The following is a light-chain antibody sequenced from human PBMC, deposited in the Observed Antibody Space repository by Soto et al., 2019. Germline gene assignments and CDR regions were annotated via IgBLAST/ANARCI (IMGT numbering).Light chain of an antibody. CDR2: LGS. V-gene: IGKV2-28*01. Sequence: DIVMTQSPLSLPVTPGEPASISCRSSQSLLHSDGYNYLDWFLQRPGQSPQLLIYLGSSRASEFPVWFSGSGSGTDFTLKISRLEAEDVGVYYCMQALQTPLTFGGGTKVDIK. J-gene: IGKJ4*01. CDR3: MQALQTPLT. CDR1: QSLLHSDGYNY.